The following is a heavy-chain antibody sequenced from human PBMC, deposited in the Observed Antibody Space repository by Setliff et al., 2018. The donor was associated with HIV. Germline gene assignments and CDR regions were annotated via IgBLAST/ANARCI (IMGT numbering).Heavy chain of an antibody. V-gene: IGHV4-59*08. Sequence: SETLSLTCTVSGGSMSSYYWSWIRQPPGKGLEWIGYIFYSGNTNYNPSLKSRVTISVDTSKNQFSLKLSSVTAADTAVYYCARHSSSGYLPYYFDYWGQGTLVTVSS. CDR1: GGSMSSYY. CDR2: IFYSGNT. J-gene: IGHJ4*02. CDR3: ARHSSSGYLPYYFDY. D-gene: IGHD3-3*01.